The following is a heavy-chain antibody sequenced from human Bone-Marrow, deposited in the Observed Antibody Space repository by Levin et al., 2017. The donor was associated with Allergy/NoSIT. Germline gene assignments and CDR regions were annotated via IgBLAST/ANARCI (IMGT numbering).Heavy chain of an antibody. D-gene: IGHD1-1*01. V-gene: IGHV4-39*07. Sequence: SETLSLTCTVSGGSISSSSYYWGWIRQPPGKGLEWIGSIYYSGSTYYNPSLKSRVTISVDTSKNQFSLKLSSVTAADTAVYYCARGPTTDFDYWGQGTLVTVSS. J-gene: IGHJ4*02. CDR1: GGSISSSSYY. CDR3: ARGPTTDFDY. CDR2: IYYSGST.